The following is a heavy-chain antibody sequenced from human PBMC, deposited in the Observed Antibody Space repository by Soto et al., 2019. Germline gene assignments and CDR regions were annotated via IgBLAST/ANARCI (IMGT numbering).Heavy chain of an antibody. V-gene: IGHV3-23*01. CDR2: ISGSGGST. J-gene: IGHJ6*02. CDR1: GFTFSSYA. D-gene: IGHD4-17*01. Sequence: PGGSLRLSCAASGFTFSSYAMSWVRQAPGKGLEWVSAISGSGGSTYYADSVKGRFTISRDNSKNTLYLQMNSLRAEDTAVYYCAKDLTTVTIYYYYGMDVWGQGTTVTVSS. CDR3: AKDLTTVTIYYYYGMDV.